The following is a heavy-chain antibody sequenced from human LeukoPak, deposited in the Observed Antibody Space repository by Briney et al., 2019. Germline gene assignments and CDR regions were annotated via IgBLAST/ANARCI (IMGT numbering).Heavy chain of an antibody. CDR3: AKESSGDDAFDI. Sequence: GRSLRLSCAASGFTFDDYAMPWVRQAPGKGLEWVSGISWNSGSIGYADSVKGRFTISRDNAKNPLYLQMNSLRAEDTALYYCAKESSGDDAFDIWGQGTMVTVSS. V-gene: IGHV3-9*01. CDR2: ISWNSGSI. CDR1: GFTFDDYA. J-gene: IGHJ3*02. D-gene: IGHD3-22*01.